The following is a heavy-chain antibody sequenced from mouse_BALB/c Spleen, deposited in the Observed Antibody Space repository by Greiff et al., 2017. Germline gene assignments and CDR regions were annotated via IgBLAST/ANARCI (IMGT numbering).Heavy chain of an antibody. D-gene: IGHD2-3*01. J-gene: IGHJ2*01. CDR1: GYTFTSYW. V-gene: IGHV1-7*01. CDR3: ARFYDGPTFDY. Sequence: VQLQQSGAELAKPGASVKMSCKASGYTFTSYWMHWVKQRPGQGLEWIGYINPSTGYTEYNQKFKDKATLTADKSSSTAYMQLSSLTSEDSAVYYCARFYDGPTFDYWGQGTTLTVSS. CDR2: INPSTGYT.